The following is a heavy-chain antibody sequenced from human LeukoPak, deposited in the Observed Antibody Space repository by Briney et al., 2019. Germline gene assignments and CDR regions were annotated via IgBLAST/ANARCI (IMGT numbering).Heavy chain of an antibody. CDR1: GFTFSSYW. CDR3: ARGGTTVTPKNFDY. J-gene: IGHJ4*02. CDR2: IKQDGSQK. D-gene: IGHD4-17*01. Sequence: GGSLRLSCVGSGFTFSSYWMSWVRQAPGKGLEWVTNIKQDGSQKYYVDSVKGRFTISRDNANNSLNLQMNSLRAEDTAVYYCARGGTTVTPKNFDYWGQGTLVTVSS. V-gene: IGHV3-7*01.